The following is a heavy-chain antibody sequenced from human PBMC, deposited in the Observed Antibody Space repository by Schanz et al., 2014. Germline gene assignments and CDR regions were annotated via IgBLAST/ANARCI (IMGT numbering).Heavy chain of an antibody. V-gene: IGHV1-69*04. CDR2: IIPIVDIT. J-gene: IGHJ4*02. CDR3: ARGGITAAGTTPLDY. Sequence: QVQLVQSGAEVRKPGSSVRVSCKASGGTFTSSAFSWVRQAPGQGLEWMGRIIPIVDITNYAQKFLGRVTITADKSTSTAYMELSSLRSEDTAVYFCARGGITAAGTTPLDYWGQGALVSVSS. CDR1: GGTFTSSA. D-gene: IGHD6-13*01.